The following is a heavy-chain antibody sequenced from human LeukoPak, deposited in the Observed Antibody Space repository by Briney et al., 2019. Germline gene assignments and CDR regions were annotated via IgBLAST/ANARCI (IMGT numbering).Heavy chain of an antibody. D-gene: IGHD1-26*01. CDR2: ISSSSSYI. Sequence: NPGGSLRLSCAASGFTFSSYSMNWVRQAPGKGLEWVSSISSSSSYIYYADSVEGRFTISGDNAKDSLYLQMNSLRAEDTAVYYCARGASGSYDYWGQGTLVTVCS. V-gene: IGHV3-21*01. CDR3: ARGASGSYDY. CDR1: GFTFSSYS. J-gene: IGHJ4*02.